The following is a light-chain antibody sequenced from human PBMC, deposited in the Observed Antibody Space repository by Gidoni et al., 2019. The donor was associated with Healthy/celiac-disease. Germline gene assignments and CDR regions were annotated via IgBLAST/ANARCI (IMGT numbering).Light chain of an antibody. CDR3: QQYDNLPRYT. CDR1: QDISNY. V-gene: IGKV1-33*01. Sequence: DIQMTQSPSSLSASVGDRVTITCQASQDISNYLNWYQQQPGKAPKLLNYDASNLETGVPSRFSGSGSGTDFTFTISSLQPEDIATYYCQQYDNLPRYTFXQXTRLEIK. J-gene: IGKJ2*01. CDR2: DAS.